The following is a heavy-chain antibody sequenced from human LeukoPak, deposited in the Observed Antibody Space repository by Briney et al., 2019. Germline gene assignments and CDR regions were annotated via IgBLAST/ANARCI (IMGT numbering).Heavy chain of an antibody. D-gene: IGHD6-6*01. Sequence: QAGGSLRLSCAASGFTFSDSWMSWVHQAPGKGLEWVANIKQDGSEKYYVDPVEGRFTISRDNAKNSVSLQMNSLRGEDTAVYYCVRALGSSSADFWGQGTLVTVSS. CDR2: IKQDGSEK. V-gene: IGHV3-7*01. CDR3: VRALGSSSADF. J-gene: IGHJ4*02. CDR1: GFTFSDSW.